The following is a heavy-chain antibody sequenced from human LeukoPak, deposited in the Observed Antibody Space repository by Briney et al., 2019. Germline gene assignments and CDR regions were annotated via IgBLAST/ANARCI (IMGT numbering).Heavy chain of an antibody. CDR2: IIRICGTT. D-gene: IGHD3-22*01. CDR3: AGGSGYYYSSGLYGYYGMDV. CDR1: GCTFSSYG. J-gene: IGHJ6*02. V-gene: IGHV1-69*06. Sequence: SVRVSCKASGCTFSSYGMSWVRQAPGKGLEWVAGIIRICGTTNYAQTVKGRFTITGDNAKNTPYLELNSLRAEDTAVYYCAGGSGYYYSSGLYGYYGMDVWGQGTTVTVSS.